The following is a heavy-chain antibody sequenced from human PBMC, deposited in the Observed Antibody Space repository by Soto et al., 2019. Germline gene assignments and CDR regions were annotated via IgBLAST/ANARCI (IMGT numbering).Heavy chain of an antibody. V-gene: IGHV1-69*13. J-gene: IGHJ5*02. CDR2: IIPIFGTA. Sequence: GASVKVSCKASGGTFSSYAISWVRQAPGQGLGWMGGIIPIFGTANYAQKFQGRVTITADESTSTAYMELSSLRSEDTAVYYCARGTAMEPNWFDPWGQGTLVTVSS. CDR3: ARGTAMEPNWFDP. D-gene: IGHD5-18*01. CDR1: GGTFSSYA.